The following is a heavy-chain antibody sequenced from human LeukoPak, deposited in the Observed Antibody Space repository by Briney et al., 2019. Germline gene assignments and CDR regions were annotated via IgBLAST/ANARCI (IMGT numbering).Heavy chain of an antibody. J-gene: IGHJ4*02. CDR3: ARSTGSTMFIDY. D-gene: IGHD3-10*02. V-gene: IGHV4-59*01. CDR2: IYYSGNT. CDR1: GVSISPYY. Sequence: SETLSLIXTVSGVSISPYYWSWIRQPPGEGLEWLGYIYYSGNTEYKPSLKSRVAMSVDTYNNKFSLRLSSVPAADTAVYYCARSTGSTMFIDYWGQGTLVTVSS.